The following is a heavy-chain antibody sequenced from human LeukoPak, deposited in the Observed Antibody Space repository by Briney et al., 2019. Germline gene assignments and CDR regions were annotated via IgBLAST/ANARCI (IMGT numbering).Heavy chain of an antibody. V-gene: IGHV3-23*01. CDR3: AKAGCSSTSCSTSPYYYYGMDV. J-gene: IGHJ6*02. D-gene: IGHD2-2*01. CDR2: ISGSGGST. CDR1: GFTFDDYA. Sequence: GGSLRLSCGASGFTFDDYAMHWVRQAPGKGLEWVSGISGSGGSTYYADSVKGRFTISRDNSKNTLFLQMNSLRAEDTAVYYCAKAGCSSTSCSTSPYYYYGMDVWGQGTTVTVSS.